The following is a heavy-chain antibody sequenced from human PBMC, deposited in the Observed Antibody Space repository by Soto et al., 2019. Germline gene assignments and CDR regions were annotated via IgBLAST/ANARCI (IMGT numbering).Heavy chain of an antibody. J-gene: IGHJ4*02. CDR2: INPSSGST. CDR1: GYTFTSYY. D-gene: IGHD6-13*01. CDR3: ARDPVKAAAAY. V-gene: IGHV1-46*01. Sequence: GASVKVSCKASGYTFTSYYMHWVRQAPGQGLEWMGRINPSSGSTNYAQKFQGRVTITRDTSASTAYMELSSLRSEDTAVYYCARDPVKAAAAYWGQGTLVTVSS.